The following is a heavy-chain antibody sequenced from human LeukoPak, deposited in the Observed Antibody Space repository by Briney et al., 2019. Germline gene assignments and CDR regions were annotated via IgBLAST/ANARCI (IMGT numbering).Heavy chain of an antibody. CDR3: AKSAVGATLGDY. J-gene: IGHJ4*02. Sequence: QSGGSLRLSCAASGFTFSSYGMHWVRQAPGKGLEWGAFIRYDGSNKYYADSVKGRFTISRDNSRDTLYLQMISLRAEDTAVYYCAKSAVGATLGDYWGQGTPVTVSS. CDR2: IRYDGSNK. V-gene: IGHV3-30*02. CDR1: GFTFSSYG. D-gene: IGHD1-26*01.